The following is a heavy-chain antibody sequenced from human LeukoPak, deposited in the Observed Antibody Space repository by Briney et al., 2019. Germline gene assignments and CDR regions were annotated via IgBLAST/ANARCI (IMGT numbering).Heavy chain of an antibody. CDR1: GFSFSSYW. J-gene: IGHJ4*02. CDR3: VRDYFSGY. D-gene: IGHD3-10*01. CDR2: IKEDGSET. V-gene: IGHV3-7*05. Sequence: GGSLRLSCATSGFSFSSYWMSWVRQAPGKGLEWMAKIKEDGSETYYVDSVKGRFTISRDNAKNSVYLQMNSLRAEDTAVYYCVRDYFSGYWGQGTLVTVCS.